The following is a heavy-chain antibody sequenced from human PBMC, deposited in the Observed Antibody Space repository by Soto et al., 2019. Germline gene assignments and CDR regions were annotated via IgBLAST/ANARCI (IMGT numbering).Heavy chain of an antibody. CDR1: GGTFSSYT. CDR3: ARVLSSGPHQNYYHGMDV. J-gene: IGHJ6*02. V-gene: IGHV1-69*02. D-gene: IGHD2-15*01. CDR2: IIPILGIA. Sequence: QVQLVQSGAEVKKPGSSVKVSCKASGGTFSSYTISWVRQAPGQGLEWMGRIIPILGIANYAQKFQGRVTITADKSTSTAYMELSSLRSEDTAGYYCARVLSSGPHQNYYHGMDVWGQGTTVTVSS.